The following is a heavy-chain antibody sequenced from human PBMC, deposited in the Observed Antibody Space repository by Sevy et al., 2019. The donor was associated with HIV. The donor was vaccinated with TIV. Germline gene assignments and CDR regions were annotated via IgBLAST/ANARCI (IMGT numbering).Heavy chain of an antibody. J-gene: IGHJ4*02. D-gene: IGHD3-9*01. CDR2: IKQDGSEK. CDR3: ARIGFDWMYYFDY. CDR1: GFTFSSYW. V-gene: IGHV3-7*01. Sequence: GGSLRLSCAASGFTFSSYWMSWVRQAPGKGLEWVANIKQDGSEKYYVDSVKGRFTISRDNAKNSLYLQMNSLRVEDTAVYYCARIGFDWMYYFDYWGQGTLVTVSS.